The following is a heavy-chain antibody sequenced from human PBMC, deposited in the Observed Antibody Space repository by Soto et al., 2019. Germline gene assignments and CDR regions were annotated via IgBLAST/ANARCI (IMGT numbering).Heavy chain of an antibody. CDR2: IWYDGSNK. CDR3: ARAPGSGSYYDWFDP. V-gene: IGHV3-33*01. D-gene: IGHD1-26*01. J-gene: IGHJ5*02. CDR1: GFTFSSYG. Sequence: QVQLVESGGGVVQPGRSLRLSCAASGFTFSSYGMHWVRQAPGKGLEWVAVIWYDGSNKYYADSVKGRFTISRDNSKNPLYLQMNSQIAEDTAVYYCARAPGSGSYYDWFDPWGQGTLVTVSS.